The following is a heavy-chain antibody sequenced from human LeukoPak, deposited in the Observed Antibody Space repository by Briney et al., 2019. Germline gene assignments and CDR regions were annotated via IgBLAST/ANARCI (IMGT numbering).Heavy chain of an antibody. CDR1: GFTFSSYS. Sequence: PGGSLRLSCTVSGFTFSSYSMNWVRQAPGKGLEWVSHINGRSSDIYYADSVKGRFTISGDNAKTSLYLQMNSLRAEDTAVYYCASTYDYVWGSFRTGYFDYWGQGTLVTVSS. J-gene: IGHJ4*02. CDR2: INGRSSDI. V-gene: IGHV3-21*01. CDR3: ASTYDYVWGSFRTGYFDY. D-gene: IGHD3-16*02.